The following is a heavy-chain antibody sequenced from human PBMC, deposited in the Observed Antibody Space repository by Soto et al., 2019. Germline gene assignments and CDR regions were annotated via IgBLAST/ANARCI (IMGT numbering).Heavy chain of an antibody. D-gene: IGHD2-8*01. CDR3: ARGLDLMVYAINY. Sequence: GASVKVSCKASGYTFTSYAMHWVRQAPGQRLEWMGWINAGNGNTKYSQKLQGRVTMTTDTSTSTAYMELRSLRSDDTAVYYCARGLDLMVYAINYWGQGTLVTVSS. V-gene: IGHV1-3*01. J-gene: IGHJ4*02. CDR2: INAGNGNT. CDR1: GYTFTSYA.